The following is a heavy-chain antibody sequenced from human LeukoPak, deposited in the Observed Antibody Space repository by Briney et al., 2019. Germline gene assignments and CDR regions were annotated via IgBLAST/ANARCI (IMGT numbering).Heavy chain of an antibody. D-gene: IGHD6-25*01. V-gene: IGHV3-23*01. Sequence: GGSLRLSCAASGFTFSSFAMSWVRQAPGKGLEWVSDISGNGGTRYDADSVRGRFTISRDNSKNTLYLQMNSLRAEDTAVYYCARDIRGGIAAPGGPIDYWGQGTLVTVSS. CDR2: ISGNGGTR. J-gene: IGHJ4*02. CDR1: GFTFSSFA. CDR3: ARDIRGGIAAPGGPIDY.